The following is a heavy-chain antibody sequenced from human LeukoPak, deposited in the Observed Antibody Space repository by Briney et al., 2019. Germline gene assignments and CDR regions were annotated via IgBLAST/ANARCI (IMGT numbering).Heavy chain of an antibody. V-gene: IGHV3-23*01. Sequence: GGSLRLSCAASGFTFSSYAMNWVRQAPGKGLEWVSAISGSGGSTYYADSVKGRFTIPRDNSKNTLYLQMNSLRAEDTAVYYCAREDGDGYYMDVWGKGTTVTVSS. CDR1: GFTFSSYA. CDR2: ISGSGGST. J-gene: IGHJ6*03. CDR3: AREDGDGYYMDV.